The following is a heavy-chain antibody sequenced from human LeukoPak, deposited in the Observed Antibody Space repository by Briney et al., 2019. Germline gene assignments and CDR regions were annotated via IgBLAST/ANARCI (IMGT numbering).Heavy chain of an antibody. J-gene: IGHJ5*02. CDR2: IYWNDDK. CDR3: AHTSYDFWSGYYGVWFDP. V-gene: IGHV2-5*01. D-gene: IGHD3-3*01. CDR1: GGSISSGGYY. Sequence: TLSLTCNVSGGSISSGGYYWTWIRQPPGKALEWLALIYWNDDKRHSPSLKSRLTITKDTSKNQVVLKMTNMDPVDTATYYCAHTSYDFWSGYYGVWFDPWGQGTLVTVSS.